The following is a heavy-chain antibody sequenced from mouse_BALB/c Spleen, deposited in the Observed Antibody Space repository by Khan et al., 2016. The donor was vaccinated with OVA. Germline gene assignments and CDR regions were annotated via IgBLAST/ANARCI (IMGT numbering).Heavy chain of an antibody. CDR3: ARNNRAYHRNYYTIDY. CDR1: GYAFTNYL. J-gene: IGHJ4*01. D-gene: IGHD2-1*01. Sequence: QVQLKESGAELLRPGTSVKVSCKASGYAFTNYLIEWIKQRLGQGLVGIGVFIHGSGGTNYNEKFKGKATLTADKSSSTAYMQLSSLTSDDSAVLYCARNNRAYHRNYYTIDYWGQGTSVTVSS. V-gene: IGHV1-54*01. CDR2: FIHGSGGT.